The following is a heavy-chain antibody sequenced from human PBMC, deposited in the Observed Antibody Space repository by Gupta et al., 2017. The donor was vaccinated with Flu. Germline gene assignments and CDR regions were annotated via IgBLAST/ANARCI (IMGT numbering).Heavy chain of an antibody. CDR3: ARKGGGHCSGGTCYSFDY. J-gene: IGHJ4*02. CDR2: IIPVFGPT. Sequence: VRGAPGQGLEWMGGIIPVFGPTNYAQKFQGRVTITADESTNTAYLELSSLRSEDTAVYYCARKGGGHCSGGTCYSFDYWGQGTLVTVSS. D-gene: IGHD2-15*01. V-gene: IGHV1-69*01.